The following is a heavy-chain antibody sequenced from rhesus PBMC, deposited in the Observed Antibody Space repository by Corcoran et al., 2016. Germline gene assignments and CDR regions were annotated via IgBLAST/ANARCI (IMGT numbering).Heavy chain of an antibody. CDR3: AKSRSPRIAALDV. D-gene: IGHD6-25*01. Sequence: EVQLVESGVGLVQPGGSLRLSCTGSGFTFSSYAMQWVRQDPGKGLEWISAINSGGGSTYDAASVKGRFTISRDNSKNTLSLQMNSLRAEDTAVYYCAKSRSPRIAALDVWGPGSWSPSPQ. CDR2: INSGGGST. V-gene: IGHV3-103*01. J-gene: IGHJ5-1*01. CDR1: GFTFSSYA.